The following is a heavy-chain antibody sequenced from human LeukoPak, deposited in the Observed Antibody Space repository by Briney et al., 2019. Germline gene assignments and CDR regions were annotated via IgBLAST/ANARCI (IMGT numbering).Heavy chain of an antibody. CDR3: ARGSETGITDY. CDR2: IYYSGST. V-gene: IGHV4-59*01. D-gene: IGHD1-1*01. Sequence: SETLSLTCTVSGGSISSYYWSWIRQPPGKGLEWIGYIYYSGSTNYNPSLKNRVTISVDTSENQFSLKLSPVTAADTAVYYCARGSETGITDYWGQGTLVTVSS. J-gene: IGHJ4*02. CDR1: GGSISSYY.